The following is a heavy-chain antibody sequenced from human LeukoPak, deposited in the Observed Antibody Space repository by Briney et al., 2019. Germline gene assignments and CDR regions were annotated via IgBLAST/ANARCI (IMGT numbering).Heavy chain of an antibody. Sequence: GASVKVSCKASGGTFSSSAISWVRQAPGQGLEWMGGVIPIFGTANYAQKFQGRVTITTDESTSTAYMELSSLRSEDTAVYYCARGPYCSSTSCPNNWFDPWGQGTLVTVSS. CDR1: GGTFSSSA. CDR2: VIPIFGTA. V-gene: IGHV1-69*05. J-gene: IGHJ5*02. D-gene: IGHD2-2*01. CDR3: ARGPYCSSTSCPNNWFDP.